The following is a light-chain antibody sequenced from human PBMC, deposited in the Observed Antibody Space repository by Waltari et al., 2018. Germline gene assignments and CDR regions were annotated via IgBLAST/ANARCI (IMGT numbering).Light chain of an antibody. V-gene: IGLV2-11*01. Sequence: QSALTQPRSVSGSPGQSVTISCTGTTSDVGGHHYVSWFQQHPGKAPKLIIYDVSERPSGVPDRFSGSKSDNTASLTISGLQAEDEADYYCCSYAGSYTYVFGSGTKVTVL. CDR1: TSDVGGHHY. J-gene: IGLJ1*01. CDR3: CSYAGSYTYV. CDR2: DVS.